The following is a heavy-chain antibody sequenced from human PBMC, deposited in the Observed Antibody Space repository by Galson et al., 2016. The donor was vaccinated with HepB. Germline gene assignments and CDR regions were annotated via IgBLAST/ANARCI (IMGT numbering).Heavy chain of an antibody. CDR3: ARRGSSWCLV. J-gene: IGHJ4*02. CDR1: GGSISDYY. D-gene: IGHD6-13*01. Sequence: SETLSLTCTVSGGSISDYYWSWIRQPPGRGLEWIGFIHYSGSTSYNPSLKSRVTISADTSKNQFSLKLGSVTAADTAVYYCARRGSSWCLVWGQGTLVTVSS. V-gene: IGHV4-59*08. CDR2: IHYSGST.